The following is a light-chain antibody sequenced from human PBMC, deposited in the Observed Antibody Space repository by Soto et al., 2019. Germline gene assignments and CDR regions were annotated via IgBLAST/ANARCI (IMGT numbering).Light chain of an antibody. V-gene: IGKV3-15*01. J-gene: IGKJ4*01. CDR1: QTVRSD. CDR2: GAS. CDR3: QQYNDWPLT. Sequence: EIVMTQSPGTLSVSPGERVTLSCRASQTVRSDFAWYQQRPGQAPRLLIYGASLRATGIPARFSGSGSGTEFTLTIRSLQSEDFAVYYCQQYNDWPLTFGGGTKV.